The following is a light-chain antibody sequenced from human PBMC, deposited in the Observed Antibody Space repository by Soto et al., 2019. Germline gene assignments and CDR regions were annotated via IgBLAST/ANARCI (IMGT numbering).Light chain of an antibody. Sequence: QSALTQPASVSGSPGQSITISCTGTSSDVGGYNYVSWYQQHPGKAPKLIIYEVTNRPSGVSNRFSGSKSGDTASLTISGLQAEDEADYYCQSYHSGNVVFGGGTKLTVL. CDR2: EVT. J-gene: IGLJ2*01. CDR1: SSDVGGYNY. CDR3: QSYHSGNVV. V-gene: IGLV2-14*01.